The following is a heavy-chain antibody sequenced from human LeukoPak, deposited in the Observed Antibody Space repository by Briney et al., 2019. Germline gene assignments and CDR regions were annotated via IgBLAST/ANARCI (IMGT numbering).Heavy chain of an antibody. J-gene: IGHJ5*02. V-gene: IGHV3-74*01. CDR2: INSDGSST. D-gene: IGHD2-2*01. CDR1: GFTFSSYW. Sequence: GGSLRLSCAASGFTFSSYWMHWVRQAPGKGLVWVSRINSDGSSTSYADSVKGRFTISRDNAKNTLYLQMNSLRAEDTAVYYCARGVGYCSSSSCYWWFDPWGQGTLVTVSS. CDR3: ARGVGYCSSSSCYWWFDP.